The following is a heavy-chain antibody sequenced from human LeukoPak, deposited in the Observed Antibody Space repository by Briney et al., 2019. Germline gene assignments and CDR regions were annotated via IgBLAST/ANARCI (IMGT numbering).Heavy chain of an antibody. CDR1: GFTFSSYS. CDR2: ISSSSSYI. CDR3: ARVPQGFFYYYMDV. Sequence: GGSLRLSCAASGFTFSSYSMNWVRQAPGKGLEWVSSISSSSSYIYYADSVKGRFTISRDNAKNSLYLQMNSLRAEDTAVYYCARVPQGFFYYYMDVWGKGTTVTVSS. D-gene: IGHD3-3*01. V-gene: IGHV3-21*01. J-gene: IGHJ6*03.